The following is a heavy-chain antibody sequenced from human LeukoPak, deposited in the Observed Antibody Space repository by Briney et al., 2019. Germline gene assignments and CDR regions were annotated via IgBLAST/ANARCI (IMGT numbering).Heavy chain of an antibody. CDR1: GYTFTSYG. CDR2: VKPNSGNT. Sequence: ASVKVSCTASGYTFTSYGINWGRQAPGQGLGWMGWVKPNSGNTGCAQKFQCRVTMTRNTSISTAYMEPSSLRSEDTAVYYCARGSAPYYYDSSGYYETDYWGQGTLVTVSS. J-gene: IGHJ4*02. CDR3: ARGSAPYYYDSSGYYETDY. V-gene: IGHV1-8*01. D-gene: IGHD3-22*01.